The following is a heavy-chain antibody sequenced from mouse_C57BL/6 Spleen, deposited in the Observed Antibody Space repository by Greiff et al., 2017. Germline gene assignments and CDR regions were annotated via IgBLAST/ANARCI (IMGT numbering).Heavy chain of an antibody. CDR3: ARGSSGYVRSYFDD. CDR1: GYAFSSSW. J-gene: IGHJ2*01. D-gene: IGHD3-2*02. V-gene: IGHV1-82*01. Sequence: VKLQESGPELVKPGASVKISCKASGYAFSSSWMNWVKQRPGKGLAWIGRIYPGDGDTNYNGKFKGKATLAADKSSSTAYMQLSSLTSEDSAVYFWARGSSGYVRSYFDDWGQGTTLTVSS. CDR2: IYPGDGDT.